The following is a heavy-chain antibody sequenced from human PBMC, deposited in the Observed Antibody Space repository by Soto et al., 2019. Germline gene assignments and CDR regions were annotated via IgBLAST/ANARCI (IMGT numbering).Heavy chain of an antibody. D-gene: IGHD6-13*01. CDR1: GFTFSTYS. CDR2: ISYDGSNE. V-gene: IGHV3-30-3*01. Sequence: SGGSLRLSCAASGFTFSTYSIHWVRQAPGKGLEWVAVISYDGSNEYYADSVKGRFTISRDNSKNTLYLQMNSLRPEDTAVYFCARVYSSLDYGIDYWGQGTLVTVSS. CDR3: ARVYSSLDYGIDY. J-gene: IGHJ4*02.